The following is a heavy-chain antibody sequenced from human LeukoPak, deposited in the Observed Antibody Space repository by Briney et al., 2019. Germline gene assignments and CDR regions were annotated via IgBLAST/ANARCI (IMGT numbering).Heavy chain of an antibody. CDR3: AKEDYSGIYGAKAFDI. Sequence: SGGSLRLSCAASGFTFSSYWMSWVRQAPGKGLEWVAVISYDGSNKYYADSVKGRFTISRDNSKNTAYLQMDSLRPEDTALHYCAKEDYSGIYGAKAFDIWGQGTMLIVSS. J-gene: IGHJ3*02. CDR2: ISYDGSNK. D-gene: IGHD1-26*01. V-gene: IGHV3-30*18. CDR1: GFTFSSYW.